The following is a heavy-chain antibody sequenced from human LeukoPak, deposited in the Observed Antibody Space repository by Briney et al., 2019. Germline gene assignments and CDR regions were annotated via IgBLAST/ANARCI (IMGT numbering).Heavy chain of an antibody. CDR3: ARVGRAMTAAGFGAFDI. V-gene: IGHV3-11*01. Sequence: GGSLRLSCAASEFTFSNHWMHWVRQAPGKGLEWVSYISSGGNTKYYADSVKGRFTISRDNAKNSLYLQMNGLRAEDTAVYYCARVGRAMTAAGFGAFDIWGQGTMVTASS. CDR2: ISSGGNTK. J-gene: IGHJ3*02. D-gene: IGHD6-13*01. CDR1: EFTFSNHW.